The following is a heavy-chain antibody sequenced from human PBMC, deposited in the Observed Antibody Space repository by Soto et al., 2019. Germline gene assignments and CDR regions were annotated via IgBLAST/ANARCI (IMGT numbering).Heavy chain of an antibody. Sequence: QVQVVQSGAEVKKPGASVKVSCKTSGYTFTNYHVHWVRQAPGQGLEWMGANNPNGGSTNYAQHLQGRVTMTSDSSTSTVYVEMGSLRSDDSAVYYCALPKNTLGWYNFWGQGTLVTVS. CDR2: NNPNGGST. J-gene: IGHJ4*02. CDR3: ALPKNTLGWYNF. D-gene: IGHD6-19*01. CDR1: GYTFTNYH. V-gene: IGHV1-46*01.